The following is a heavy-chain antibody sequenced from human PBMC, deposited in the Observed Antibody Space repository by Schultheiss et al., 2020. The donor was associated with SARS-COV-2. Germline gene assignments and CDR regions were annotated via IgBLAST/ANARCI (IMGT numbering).Heavy chain of an antibody. CDR2: ISAYNGNT. Sequence: ASVKVSCKASGGTFSSYAISWVRQAPGQGLEWMGRISAYNGNTNYAQKFRGRVTMTTDASTSTAYMELRSLKSDDTAVYYCTRGGWELPPPANYYFDLWGQGTLVTVSS. V-gene: IGHV1-18*01. D-gene: IGHD1-26*01. CDR3: TRGGWELPPPANYYFDL. J-gene: IGHJ4*02. CDR1: GGTFSSYA.